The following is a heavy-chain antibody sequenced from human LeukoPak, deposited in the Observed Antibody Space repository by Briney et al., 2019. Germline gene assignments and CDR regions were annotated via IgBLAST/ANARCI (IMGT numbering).Heavy chain of an antibody. D-gene: IGHD1-26*01. J-gene: IGHJ4*02. Sequence: PGGSLRLSCAAFGFTFSSYAMTWVRQAPGKGLEWVSAISGSGGSTKYADSVKGRFTISRDNSKNSLYLQMNSLRAEDTAVYYCAKAQYSGNYPYFDYWGQGTLVTVSS. V-gene: IGHV3-23*01. CDR1: GFTFSSYA. CDR3: AKAQYSGNYPYFDY. CDR2: ISGSGGST.